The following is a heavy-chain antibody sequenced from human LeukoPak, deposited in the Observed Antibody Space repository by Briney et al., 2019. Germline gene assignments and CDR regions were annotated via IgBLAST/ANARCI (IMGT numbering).Heavy chain of an antibody. J-gene: IGHJ4*02. CDR3: ARDSGYSSSWYYFDY. CDR2: INPSGGST. Sequence: ASVKVSCKASGHTSGRYGISWVRQAPGRGLEWMGIINPSGGSTSYAQKFLGRVTMTRDTSTSTVYMELSSLRSEDTAVYYCARDSGYSSSWYYFDYWGQGTLVTVSS. V-gene: IGHV1-46*01. CDR1: GHTSGRYG. D-gene: IGHD6-13*01.